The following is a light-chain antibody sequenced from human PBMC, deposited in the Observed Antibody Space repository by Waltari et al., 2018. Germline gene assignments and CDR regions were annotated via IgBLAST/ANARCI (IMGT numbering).Light chain of an antibody. J-gene: IGKJ4*01. CDR2: DAS. CDR3: QQRIDWPPVS. V-gene: IGKV3-11*01. Sequence: EIVLIQSPAILSLSPGERATLFCRATHSISEYLAWYQQKPGQPPRLLIHDASTRAYVFPARFSGSVFGTDFTLTISNLEPEDSAVYYCQQRIDWPPVSFGGGTKVEIK. CDR1: HSISEY.